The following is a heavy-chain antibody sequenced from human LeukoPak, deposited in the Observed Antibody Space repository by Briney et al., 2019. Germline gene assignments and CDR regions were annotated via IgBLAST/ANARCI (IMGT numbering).Heavy chain of an antibody. V-gene: IGHV3-30-3*01. D-gene: IGHD6-19*01. Sequence: PGGSLRLSCAASGSTFSSYAMHWVRQAPGKGLEWVAVISYDGSNKYYADSVKGRFTISRDNSKNTLYLQMNSLRAEDTAVYYCARDSSGWFDPWGQGTLVTVSS. CDR2: ISYDGSNK. CDR1: GSTFSSYA. CDR3: ARDSSGWFDP. J-gene: IGHJ5*02.